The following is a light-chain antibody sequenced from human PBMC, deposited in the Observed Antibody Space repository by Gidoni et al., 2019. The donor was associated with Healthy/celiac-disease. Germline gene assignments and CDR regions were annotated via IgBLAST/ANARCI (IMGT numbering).Light chain of an antibody. J-gene: IGKJ3*01. CDR3: KQYNHGVT. Sequence: EIVMTQSPATLSVSPGERATLSCRASQIVRSNLAWYQQKPGQAPRLLIYGASTRATGIPARFSGSGSGTEFTLTISSLQSEDFAVYYCKQYNHGVTFGPGTKVDIK. V-gene: IGKV3-15*01. CDR1: QIVRSN. CDR2: GAS.